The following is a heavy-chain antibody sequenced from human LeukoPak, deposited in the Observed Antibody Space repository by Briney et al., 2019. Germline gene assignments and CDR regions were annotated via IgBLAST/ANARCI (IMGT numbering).Heavy chain of an antibody. V-gene: IGHV3-15*01. J-gene: IGHJ4*02. CDR2: IKSKADGGTT. Sequence: PGGSLRLSCAASGFTFSHAWMSWVRQAPGKGLEWVARIKSKADGGTTDYAAPVNGRFTISRDDSKNTLYLQMNSLKTEDTAVYYCTIEPYYDSSGYLYWGQGTLVTVSS. D-gene: IGHD3-22*01. CDR1: GFTFSHAW. CDR3: TIEPYYDSSGYLY.